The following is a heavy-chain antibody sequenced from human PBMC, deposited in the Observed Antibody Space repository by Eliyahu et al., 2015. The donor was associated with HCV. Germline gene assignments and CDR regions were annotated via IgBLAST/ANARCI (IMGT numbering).Heavy chain of an antibody. Sequence: SSYSIYYADSVKGRFTISRDNAKNSVYLQMNSLRDEDTAVYYCARDLTSTSRDFYFDFWGQGTLVTVSS. CDR3: ARDLTSTSRDFYFDF. D-gene: IGHD6-6*01. V-gene: IGHV3-48*02. J-gene: IGHJ4*02. CDR2: SSYSI.